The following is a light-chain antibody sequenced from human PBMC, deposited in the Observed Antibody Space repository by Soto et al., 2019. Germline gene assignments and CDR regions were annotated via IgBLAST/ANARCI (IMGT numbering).Light chain of an antibody. CDR3: RSFTRGSTTCV. V-gene: IGLV2-14*03. CDR1: SSDIGDYNY. CDR2: EVT. J-gene: IGLJ3*02. Sequence: QSVLTQPASVSGSRGQSVTISCTGTSSDIGDYNYVSWYKQYPGKAPKLIIFEVTNRPAGISNRFSGSKSGNTASLTISGLEGEDEADYFFRSFTRGSTTCVFGGGTKLTVL.